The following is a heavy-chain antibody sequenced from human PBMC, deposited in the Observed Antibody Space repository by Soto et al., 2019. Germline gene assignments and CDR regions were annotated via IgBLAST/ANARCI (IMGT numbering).Heavy chain of an antibody. CDR1: GGSISSSSYY. J-gene: IGHJ4*02. Sequence: SETLSLTCTVSGGSISSSSYYRGWIRQPPGKGLEWIGSIYYSGSTNYNPSLKSRVTISVDTSKNQFSLKLSSVTAADTAVYYCARGENSGYDIGDFDYWGQGTLVTVSS. D-gene: IGHD5-12*01. V-gene: IGHV4-39*07. CDR2: IYYSGST. CDR3: ARGENSGYDIGDFDY.